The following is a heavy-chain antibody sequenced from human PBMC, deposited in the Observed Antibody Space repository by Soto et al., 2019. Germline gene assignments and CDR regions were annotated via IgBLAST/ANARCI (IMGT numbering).Heavy chain of an antibody. D-gene: IGHD6-6*01. V-gene: IGHV4-59*01. CDR1: GGSITNSY. CDR2: IYYSGST. Sequence: SETLSLTCSVSGGSITNSYWSWIRQPPGKGLEWIGYIYYSGSTDYNPSLKGRVTISVDTSKNQFSLKLRSVTAADTAVYYCARVGGVAARTFDYWGQGTLVTVSS. CDR3: ARVGGVAARTFDY. J-gene: IGHJ4*02.